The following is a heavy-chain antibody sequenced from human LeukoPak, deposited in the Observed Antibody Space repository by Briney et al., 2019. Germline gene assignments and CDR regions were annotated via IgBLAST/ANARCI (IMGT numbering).Heavy chain of an antibody. J-gene: IGHJ5*02. CDR3: ARHPRRAWFDP. CDR2: TYYSGST. V-gene: IGHV4-59*08. D-gene: IGHD1-1*01. Sequence: SETLSLTCTVSGGSISSYYWSWIRQPPGKGLEWIGYTYYSGSTNCNPSLKSRVTISVDTSKNQFSLKLSSVTAADTAVYYCARHPRRAWFDPWGQGTLVTVSS. CDR1: GGSISSYY.